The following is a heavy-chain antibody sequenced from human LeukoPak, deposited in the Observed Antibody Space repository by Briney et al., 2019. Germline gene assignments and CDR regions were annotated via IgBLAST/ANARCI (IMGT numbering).Heavy chain of an antibody. J-gene: IGHJ4*02. V-gene: IGHV1-2*02. CDR3: ARPDRSNGIYY. CDR2: INPKSGGT. Sequence: ASVKDSCKASGYTFTGYYLHWVRQAPGQGLEWMGWINPKSGGTNYAQKFLDRVIMTRGTSISTAYMELSSLRSDDTAVYYCARPDRSNGIYYWGQGTLVTVSS. CDR1: GYTFTGYY. D-gene: IGHD2-8*01.